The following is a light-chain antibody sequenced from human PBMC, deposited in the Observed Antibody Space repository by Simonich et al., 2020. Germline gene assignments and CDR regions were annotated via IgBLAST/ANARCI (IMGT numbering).Light chain of an antibody. V-gene: IGKV4-1*01. Sequence: DIVMTQSPDSLAVSLGERATINCKSSQSVLYSSNNKNYLAWYQQKPGQPPKLLIYWASTRESGVPDRFSGSVSGTDFTLTISSLEPEDFAVYYCQQRSNWLTFGGGTKVEIK. J-gene: IGKJ4*01. CDR1: QSVLYSSNNKNY. CDR3: QQRSNWLT. CDR2: WAS.